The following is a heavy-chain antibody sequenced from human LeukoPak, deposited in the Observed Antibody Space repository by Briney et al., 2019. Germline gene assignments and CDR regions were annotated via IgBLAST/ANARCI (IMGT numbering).Heavy chain of an antibody. V-gene: IGHV3-23*01. Sequence: PGGPLRLSCAASGFTFSSYAMSWVRQAPGKGLEWVSAISGSGGSTYYADSVKGRFTISRDNSKNTLYLQMNSLRAEDTAVYYCATHLRDGGRIFDYWGQGTLVTVSS. CDR2: ISGSGGST. CDR3: ATHLRDGGRIFDY. D-gene: IGHD1-26*01. CDR1: GFTFSSYA. J-gene: IGHJ4*02.